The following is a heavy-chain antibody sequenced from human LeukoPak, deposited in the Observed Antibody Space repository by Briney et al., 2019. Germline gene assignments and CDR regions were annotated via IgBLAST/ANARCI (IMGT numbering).Heavy chain of an antibody. CDR1: GFTFSDYY. J-gene: IGHJ4*02. V-gene: IGHV3-11*01. CDR3: ARVKIGIANDY. CDR2: ISSSGSTI. Sequence: GGSLRLSCAASGFTFSDYYMSWIRQAPGKGLEWVSYISSSGSTIYCADSVKGRFTISRDNAKNSLYLQMNSLRAEDTAVCYCARVKIGIANDYWGQGTLVTVSS. D-gene: IGHD2/OR15-2a*01.